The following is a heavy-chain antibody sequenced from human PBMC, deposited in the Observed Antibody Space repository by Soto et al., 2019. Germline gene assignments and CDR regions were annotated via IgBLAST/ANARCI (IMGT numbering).Heavy chain of an antibody. V-gene: IGHV4-59*01. CDR3: ARDQGGEFLKGSGMDV. J-gene: IGHJ6*02. Sequence: QVQLQESGPGLVKPSETLSLTCTVSGDSISRYYWSWIRLSPGKGLEWIGYIYYSGETNYNPSVKTRVTISVDRTKNQFSLKLTSVTAADTAVYYCARDQGGEFLKGSGMDVWDQWTTVTVSS. CDR2: IYYSGET. D-gene: IGHD3-10*01. CDR1: GDSISRYY.